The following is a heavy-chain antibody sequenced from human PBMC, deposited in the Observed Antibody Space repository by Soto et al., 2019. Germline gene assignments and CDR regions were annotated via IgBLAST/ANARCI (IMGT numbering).Heavy chain of an antibody. J-gene: IGHJ6*02. Sequence: EVQLVESGGGLVQPGGSLRLSCAASGFTFSSYWMSWVRQAPGKGLEWVANIKQDGSEKYYVDSVKGRFTISRDNAKNSLYLQMNSLRDEDTAVYYCARSPLWFGAYGMDVWGQGTTVTVSS. V-gene: IGHV3-7*04. CDR2: IKQDGSEK. D-gene: IGHD3-10*01. CDR3: ARSPLWFGAYGMDV. CDR1: GFTFSSYW.